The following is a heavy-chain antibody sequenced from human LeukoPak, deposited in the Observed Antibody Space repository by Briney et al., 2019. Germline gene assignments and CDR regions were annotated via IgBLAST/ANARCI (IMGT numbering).Heavy chain of an antibody. CDR2: INPSGGST. D-gene: IGHD6-19*01. J-gene: IGHJ3*02. Sequence: ASVKVSCKASGYTFTSYYMHWVRQAPGQGLEWMGIINPSGGSTSYAQKFQGRVTMTRDTSTSTVYMELSSLRSEDTAVYYCARDQNSSGPNPAGAFDIWGQGTMVTVSS. CDR3: ARDQNSSGPNPAGAFDI. V-gene: IGHV1-46*01. CDR1: GYTFTSYY.